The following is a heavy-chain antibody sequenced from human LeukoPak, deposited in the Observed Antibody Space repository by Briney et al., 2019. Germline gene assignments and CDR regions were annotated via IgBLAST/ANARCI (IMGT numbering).Heavy chain of an antibody. CDR2: INTNTGNP. V-gene: IGHV7-4-1*02. CDR1: GYTFTTYA. CDR3: ARDGSTRGDYIFDY. J-gene: IGHJ4*02. D-gene: IGHD4-17*01. Sequence: PVASVKVSCKASGYTFTTYAMNWVRQAPGQGLEWMGWINTNTGNPTYAQGFTGRFVFSLDTSVSTAYLQISSLKAEDTAVYYCARDGSTRGDYIFDYWGQGTLVTVSS.